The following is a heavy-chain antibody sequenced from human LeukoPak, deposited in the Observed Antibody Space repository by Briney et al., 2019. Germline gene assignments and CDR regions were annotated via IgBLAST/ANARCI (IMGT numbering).Heavy chain of an antibody. Sequence: SETLSLTCTVSGGSTSSYYWSWIRQPPGKGLEWIGYIYYSGSTKYNPSLKSRVTISVDTSKNQFSLKLGSVTAADTAVYYCAREAGPIYFYYMDVWSKGTTVTVSS. CDR3: AREAGPIYFYYMDV. CDR2: IYYSGST. CDR1: GGSTSSYY. J-gene: IGHJ6*03. V-gene: IGHV4-59*12.